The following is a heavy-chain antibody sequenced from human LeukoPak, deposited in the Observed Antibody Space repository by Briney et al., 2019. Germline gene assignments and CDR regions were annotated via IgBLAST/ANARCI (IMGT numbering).Heavy chain of an antibody. CDR3: AHSKRGGGYYINAFAV. J-gene: IGHJ3*01. CDR1: GASTSAFY. V-gene: IGHV4-59*01. CDR2: SYSGGNA. D-gene: IGHD1-26*01. Sequence: SETLSLTCTVSGASTSAFYWSWIRQSPGKGLEWIGYSYSGGNANYNSSLKSRVTITIDTSENQFSLRLTSVTAADTAVYFCAHSKRGGGYYINAFAVWGQGALVTLPS.